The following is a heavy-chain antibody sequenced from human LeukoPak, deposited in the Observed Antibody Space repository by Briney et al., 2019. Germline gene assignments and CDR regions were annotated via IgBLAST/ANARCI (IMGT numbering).Heavy chain of an antibody. CDR2: ISSSSSYT. CDR3: AKPILLYSSSSLFDY. V-gene: IGHV3-21*05. D-gene: IGHD6-6*01. Sequence: PGGSLRLSCAASGFTFSSYSMNWVRQAPGKGLEWVSYISSSSSYTNYADSVKGRFTISRDNSKNTLYLQMNSLRAEDTAVYYCAKPILLYSSSSLFDYWGQGTLVTVSS. J-gene: IGHJ4*02. CDR1: GFTFSSYS.